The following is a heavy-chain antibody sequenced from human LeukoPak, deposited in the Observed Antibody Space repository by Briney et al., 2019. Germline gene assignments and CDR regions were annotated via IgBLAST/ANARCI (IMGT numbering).Heavy chain of an antibody. CDR3: AKVGYSSSWYYGMDV. D-gene: IGHD6-13*01. V-gene: IGHV3-23*01. Sequence: GGSLRLSCAASGFTFSSYAISWVRQAPGKGLEWVSAISGSGGSTYYADSVKGRFTISRDNSKNTLYLQMNSLRAEDTAVYYCAKVGYSSSWYYGMDVWGQGTTVTVSS. CDR1: GFTFSSYA. J-gene: IGHJ6*02. CDR2: ISGSGGST.